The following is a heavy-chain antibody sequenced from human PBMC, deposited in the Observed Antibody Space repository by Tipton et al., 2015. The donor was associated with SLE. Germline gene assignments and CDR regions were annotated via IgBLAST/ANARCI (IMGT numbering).Heavy chain of an antibody. CDR3: ARKGIFWSGGDY. CDR1: GGSISSSGSSYN. D-gene: IGHD3-3*01. V-gene: IGHV4-39*01. Sequence: GLVKPSETLSLTCTVSGGSISSSGSSYNWAWIRQPPGKGLEWIGSINYSGRTYYNPSLKSRVTISVDTSKNQFSLKLSSVTAADTAVYYCARKGIFWSGGDYWGQGTLVSVSS. J-gene: IGHJ4*02. CDR2: INYSGRT.